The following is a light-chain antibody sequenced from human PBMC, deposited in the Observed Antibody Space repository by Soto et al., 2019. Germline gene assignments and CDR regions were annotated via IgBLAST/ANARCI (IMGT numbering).Light chain of an antibody. J-gene: IGKJ1*01. CDR3: QQYGSSRWT. CDR2: EAS. CDR1: QSVSSY. V-gene: IGKV3-20*01. Sequence: EIVLTQSPATLSLSPGERATLSCRASQSVSSYLAWYQQKPGQAPRLLMYEASNRATGIPARFSGGGSGTDFTLTISRLETEDFAVYYCQQYGSSRWTFGQGTKVDI.